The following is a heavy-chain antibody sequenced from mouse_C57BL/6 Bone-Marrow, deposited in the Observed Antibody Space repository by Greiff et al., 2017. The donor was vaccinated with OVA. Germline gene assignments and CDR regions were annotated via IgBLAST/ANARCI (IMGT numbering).Heavy chain of an antibody. D-gene: IGHD1-1*01. CDR3: TREIGDYGSSLDY. CDR2: ISSGGDYI. J-gene: IGHJ2*01. V-gene: IGHV5-9-1*02. CDR1: GFTFSSYA. Sequence: EVHLVESGEGLVKPGGSLKLSCAASGFTFSSYAMSWVSQTPEKRLEWVAYISSGGDYIYYADTVKGRFTISRDNARNTLYLQMSSLTSKDTAMDDCTREIGDYGSSLDYWGQGTTLTVSS.